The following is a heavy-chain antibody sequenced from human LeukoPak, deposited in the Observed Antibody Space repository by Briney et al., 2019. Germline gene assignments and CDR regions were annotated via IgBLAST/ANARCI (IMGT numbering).Heavy chain of an antibody. V-gene: IGHV1-46*01. Sequence: ASVKVSCKASGYTFTSYYMHWVRQAPGQGLEWMGIINPSDGSTNYAQKFQGRVTMTRDTSTSTLYMELSSLRSEDTAVYYCARGDSIAARSGHYYYYMDVWGEGTTVTVSS. CDR1: GYTFTSYY. D-gene: IGHD6-6*01. J-gene: IGHJ6*03. CDR3: ARGDSIAARSGHYYYYMDV. CDR2: INPSDGST.